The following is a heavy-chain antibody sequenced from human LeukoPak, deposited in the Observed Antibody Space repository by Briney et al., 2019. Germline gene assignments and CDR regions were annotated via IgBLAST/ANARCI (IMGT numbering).Heavy chain of an antibody. CDR3: ARARGSSWLFFDY. J-gene: IGHJ4*02. CDR1: GYTFTSFG. CDR2: ISAYNGNT. V-gene: IGHV1-18*04. Sequence: ASVKVSCKASGYTFTSFGSSWVRQAPGQGLEWIGWISAYNGNTNYAQKLHGRVTMTTDTSTSQVSMELRSVTSDDTAVYYCARARGSSWLFFDYWGQGTLVTVSS. D-gene: IGHD6-13*01.